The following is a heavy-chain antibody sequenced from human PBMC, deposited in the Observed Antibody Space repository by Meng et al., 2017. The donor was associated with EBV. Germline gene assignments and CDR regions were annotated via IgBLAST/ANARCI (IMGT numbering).Heavy chain of an antibody. CDR2: INPNSGGT. V-gene: IGHV1-2*06. D-gene: IGHD6-19*01. CDR3: VRVGIAVAGTGDY. J-gene: IGHJ4*02. Sequence: VAVVQSGGGVKKPGASVKVSCKASGYTFTGYYMHWVRQAPGQGLEWMGRINPNSGGTNYAQKFQGRVTMTRDTSISTAYMELSRLRSDDTAVYYCVRVGIAVAGTGDYWGQGTLVTVSS. CDR1: GYTFTGYY.